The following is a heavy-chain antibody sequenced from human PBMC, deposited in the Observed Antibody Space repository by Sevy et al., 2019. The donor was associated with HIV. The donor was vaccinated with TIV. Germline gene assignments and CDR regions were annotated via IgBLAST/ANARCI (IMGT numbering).Heavy chain of an antibody. CDR2: ISSTTGYT. CDR3: ARSLKDWTPSAGH. D-gene: IGHD1-1*01. Sequence: GGSLRLSCTASGFTFSDYYMNWIRQAPGKGLECVSFISSTTGYTNYADSVKGRFTISRDNAKNSLYLQMNNLRAEDTAVYYCARSLKDWTPSAGHWGQGTLVTVSS. J-gene: IGHJ4*02. CDR1: GFTFSDYY. V-gene: IGHV3-11*06.